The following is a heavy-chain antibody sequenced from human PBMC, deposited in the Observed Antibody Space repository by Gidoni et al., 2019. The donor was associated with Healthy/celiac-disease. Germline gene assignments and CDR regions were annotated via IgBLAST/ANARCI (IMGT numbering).Heavy chain of an antibody. D-gene: IGHD6-13*01. V-gene: IGHV4-34*01. Sequence: QVQLQQWGAGLLKPSETLSLTCAVYGGSFSGYYWSWIRQPPGTGLEWMGEINHSGSTNYTPSLKSRVTISLDTSKNQFSLKLSSVTAADTAVYYCARGTDSSTLDYWGQGTLVTVSS. CDR3: ARGTDSSTLDY. CDR2: INHSGST. CDR1: GGSFSGYY. J-gene: IGHJ4*02.